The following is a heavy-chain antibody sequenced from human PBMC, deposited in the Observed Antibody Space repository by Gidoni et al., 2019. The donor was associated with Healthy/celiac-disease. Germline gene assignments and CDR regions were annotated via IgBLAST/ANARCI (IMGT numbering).Heavy chain of an antibody. D-gene: IGHD3-22*01. CDR1: GFPFSSYW. Sequence: EVQLVESGGGLVQPGGSLRLSCAASGFPFSSYWMSWVRQAPGKGLEWVANIKQDGSEKYYVDSVKGRFTISRDNAKNSLYLQMNSLRAEDTAVYYCARDGHYYDSSGDYWGQGTLVTVSS. V-gene: IGHV3-7*01. CDR3: ARDGHYYDSSGDY. CDR2: IKQDGSEK. J-gene: IGHJ4*02.